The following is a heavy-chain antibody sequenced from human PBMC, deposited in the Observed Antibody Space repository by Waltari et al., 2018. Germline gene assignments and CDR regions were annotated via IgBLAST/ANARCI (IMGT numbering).Heavy chain of an antibody. CDR3: TRGLLAAXGPRFGY. V-gene: IGHV4-34*01. CDR2: INHSGGT. D-gene: IGHD3-16*01. CDR1: GGSFSGYY. Sequence: QVQLXQWGAGLLKPSETLSLTXAVYGGSFSGYYWSWFRQPPGKGLEGIGEINHSGGTXYNPSLKSRVTIXVDXSKXXXSXKLSSVTAXXTSVXYCTRGLLAAXGPRFGYXGQGTLVTVXS. J-gene: IGHJ4*02.